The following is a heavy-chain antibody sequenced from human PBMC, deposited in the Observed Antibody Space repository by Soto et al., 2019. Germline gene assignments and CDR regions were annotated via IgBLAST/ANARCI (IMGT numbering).Heavy chain of an antibody. CDR2: ISSSSSYI. CDR3: ARGQQLVHYYYYYGMDV. D-gene: IGHD6-13*01. V-gene: IGHV3-21*01. Sequence: GSLRLSCAASGFTFSSYSMNWVRQAPGKGLEWVSSISSSSSYIYYADSVKGRFTISRDNAKNSLYLQMNSLRAEDTAVYYCARGQQLVHYYYYYGMDVWGQGTTVTVSS. CDR1: GFTFSSYS. J-gene: IGHJ6*02.